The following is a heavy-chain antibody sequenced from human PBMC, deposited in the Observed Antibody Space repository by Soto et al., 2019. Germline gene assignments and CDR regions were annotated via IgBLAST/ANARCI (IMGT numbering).Heavy chain of an antibody. J-gene: IGHJ6*02. CDR2: IYYSGST. CDR1: GGSISSYY. CDR3: ARDRFGELLGYYYGMDV. Sequence: PSETLSLTCTVSGGSISSYYWSWIRQPPGKGLEWIGYIYYSGSTNYNPSLKSRVTISVDTSKNQFSLKLSSVTAADTAVYYCARDRFGELLGYYYGMDVWGQGTTVTVS. D-gene: IGHD3-10*01. V-gene: IGHV4-59*01.